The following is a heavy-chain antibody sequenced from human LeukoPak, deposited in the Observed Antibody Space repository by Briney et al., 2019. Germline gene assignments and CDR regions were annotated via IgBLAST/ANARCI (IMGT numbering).Heavy chain of an antibody. CDR3: AKQHDSSGYYSYYFDY. J-gene: IGHJ4*02. V-gene: IGHV3-30*18. CDR2: ISYDGSNK. D-gene: IGHD3-22*01. CDR1: GFTFSSYG. Sequence: PGRSLRLSCAASGFTFSSYGMHWVRQAPGKGLEWVAVISYDGSNKYYADSVKGRFTISRDNSKNTLYLQMNSLRAEDTAVYYCAKQHDSSGYYSYYFDYWGQGTLVTVSS.